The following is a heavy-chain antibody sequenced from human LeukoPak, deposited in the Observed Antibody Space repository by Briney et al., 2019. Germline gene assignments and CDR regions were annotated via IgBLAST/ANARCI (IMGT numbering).Heavy chain of an antibody. CDR1: GFTFSSYS. Sequence: GGSLRLSCAASGFTFSSYSMNWVRQAPGKGLEWVSSISSSSSYIYYADSVKGRFTISRDNAQNSLYLQMNSLRAEDTAIYYCVRDRGTYRPIDYWGQGTLVTVSS. V-gene: IGHV3-21*04. J-gene: IGHJ4*02. CDR3: VRDRGTYRPIDY. CDR2: ISSSSSYI. D-gene: IGHD1-26*01.